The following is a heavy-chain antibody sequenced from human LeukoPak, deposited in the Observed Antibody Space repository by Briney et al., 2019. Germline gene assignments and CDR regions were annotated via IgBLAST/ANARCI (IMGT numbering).Heavy chain of an antibody. J-gene: IGHJ4*02. CDR3: TRAWYRAFDY. V-gene: IGHV3-30-3*01. CDR1: GFTFSSYA. CDR2: ISYDGSNK. Sequence: GGSLRLSCAASGFTFSSYAMHWVRQAPGKGLEWVAVISYDGSNKYYADSVKGRFTISRDNSKNTLYLQMNSLRAEDTAVYYCTRAWYRAFDYWGQGTLVAVSS. D-gene: IGHD6-13*01.